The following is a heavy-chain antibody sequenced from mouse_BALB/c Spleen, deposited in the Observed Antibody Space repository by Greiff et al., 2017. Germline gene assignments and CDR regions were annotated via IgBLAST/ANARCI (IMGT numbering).Heavy chain of an antibody. V-gene: IGHV7-3*02. CDR1: GFTFTDYY. J-gene: IGHJ1*01. Sequence: VMLVESGGGLVQPGGSLRLSCATSGFTFTDYYMSWVRQPPGKALEWLGFIRNKANGYTTEYSASVKGRFTISRDNSQSILYLQMNTLRAEDSATYYCARVRYYWYFDVWGAGTTVTVSS. D-gene: IGHD1-1*01. CDR2: IRNKANGYTT. CDR3: ARVRYYWYFDV.